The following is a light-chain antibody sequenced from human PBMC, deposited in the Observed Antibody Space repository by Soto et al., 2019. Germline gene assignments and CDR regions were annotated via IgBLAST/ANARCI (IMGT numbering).Light chain of an antibody. CDR1: QSVSTSY. Sequence: EIVLTQSPCTLSLSPGERATISCRASQSVSTSYLAWYQQKPGQAPRLLIYGASSRATGIPDRFSGSGSGADFTLTISRLEPEDFAVYYCQQYGSVPLTFGGGTKVEIK. J-gene: IGKJ4*01. CDR2: GAS. V-gene: IGKV3-20*01. CDR3: QQYGSVPLT.